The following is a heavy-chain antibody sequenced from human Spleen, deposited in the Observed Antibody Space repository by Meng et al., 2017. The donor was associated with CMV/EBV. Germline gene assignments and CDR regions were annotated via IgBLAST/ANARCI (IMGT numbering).Heavy chain of an antibody. D-gene: IGHD3-10*01. CDR1: GGSFSGYD. J-gene: IGHJ4*02. CDR3: ARGPQFGWY. V-gene: IGHV4-34*01. Sequence: QVHLQQWGAGLLNPSETLSLTRAVYGGSFSGYDWSWFRQPPGKGLEWIGEINHSGSTKYNQSLKSRVTISVDTSKNQFSLKLSSVTAADTAVYYCARGPQFGWYWGQGTLVTVSS. CDR2: INHSGST.